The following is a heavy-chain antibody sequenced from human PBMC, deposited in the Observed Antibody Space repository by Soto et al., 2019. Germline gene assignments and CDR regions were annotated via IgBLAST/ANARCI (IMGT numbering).Heavy chain of an antibody. CDR3: ARVPHFTMIVVVTEYFQH. CDR1: GYTFTGYY. V-gene: IGHV1-2*02. Sequence: GSSVKVSCKASGYTFTGYYMHWVRQAPGQGLEWMGWINPNSGGTNYAQKFQGRVTMTRDTSISTAYMELSRLRSDDTAVYYCARVPHFTMIVVVTEYFQHWGQGTLVTVSS. D-gene: IGHD3-22*01. J-gene: IGHJ1*01. CDR2: INPNSGGT.